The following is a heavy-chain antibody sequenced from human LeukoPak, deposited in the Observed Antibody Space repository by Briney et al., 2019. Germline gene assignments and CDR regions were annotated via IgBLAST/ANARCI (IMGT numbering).Heavy chain of an antibody. J-gene: IGHJ6*03. D-gene: IGHD1-26*01. CDR2: INSDGSST. Sequence: GGSLRHSCAASGFTFSSYWMHWVRQAPGKGLVWVSRINSDGSSTSYADSVKGRFTISRDNAKNTLYLQMNSLRAEDTAVYYCARSGSYYYYMDVWGKGTTVTVSS. CDR1: GFTFSSYW. CDR3: ARSGSYYYYMDV. V-gene: IGHV3-74*01.